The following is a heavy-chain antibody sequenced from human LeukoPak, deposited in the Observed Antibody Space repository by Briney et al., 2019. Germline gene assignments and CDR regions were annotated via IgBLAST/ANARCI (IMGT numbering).Heavy chain of an antibody. CDR2: IKPDGTEN. CDR1: GFTFSSFW. Sequence: GGSLRLPCAASGFTFSSFWMTWVRQAPGKGLEWVANIKPDGTENYYVDSVEGRFTISRDNAKNSLYLQMNGLRAEDTAVYYCAIQKADLITMVRGIIAFWGQGTLVTVSS. V-gene: IGHV3-7*01. CDR3: AIQKADLITMVRGIIAF. J-gene: IGHJ1*01. D-gene: IGHD3-10*01.